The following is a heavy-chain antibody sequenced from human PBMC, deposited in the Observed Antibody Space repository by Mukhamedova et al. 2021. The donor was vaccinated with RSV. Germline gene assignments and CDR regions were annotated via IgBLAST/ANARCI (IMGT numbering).Heavy chain of an antibody. CDR3: AHRLTGSRSNWNGGPFDY. CDR1: GVG. CDR2: IYWDDDK. V-gene: IGHV2-5*02. D-gene: IGHD1-1*01. Sequence: GVGVGWIRQPPGKAPEWLALIYWDDDKRYSPSLKSRLTITKYTSKNQVGLTMTNMDPVDTATHFCAHRLTGSRSNWNGGPFDYWGQ. J-gene: IGHJ4*02.